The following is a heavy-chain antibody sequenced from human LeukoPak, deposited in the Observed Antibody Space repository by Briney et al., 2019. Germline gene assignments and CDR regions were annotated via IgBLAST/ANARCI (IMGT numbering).Heavy chain of an antibody. CDR2: INSDESST. CDR3: AKDLTPITIFGVAHGY. CDR1: GFTVTNNY. D-gene: IGHD3-3*01. J-gene: IGHJ4*02. V-gene: IGHV3-74*01. Sequence: GGSLRLSCAASGFTVTNNYMCWVRQAPGKGLVWVSRINSDESSTSYADSVKGRFTISRDNAKNTLYLQMNSLRAEDTAVYYCAKDLTPITIFGVAHGYWGQGTLVTVSS.